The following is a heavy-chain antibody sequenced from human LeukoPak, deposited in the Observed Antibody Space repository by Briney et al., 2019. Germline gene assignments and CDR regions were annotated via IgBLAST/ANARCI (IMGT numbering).Heavy chain of an antibody. J-gene: IGHJ4*02. Sequence: PSEALSLTCAVSGGSISSGGYSWSWIRQPPGKGLEWIGSVSHIGTTYYSPSLKSRLTISLDTSKNQFSLKLRSVTAADTAVYYCAREGDVVGATIDSWGQGTLVTVSS. CDR2: VSHIGTT. V-gene: IGHV4-39*07. D-gene: IGHD1-26*01. CDR1: GGSISSGGYS. CDR3: AREGDVVGATIDS.